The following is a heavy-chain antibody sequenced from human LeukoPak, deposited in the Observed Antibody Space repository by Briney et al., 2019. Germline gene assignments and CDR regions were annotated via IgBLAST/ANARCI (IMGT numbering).Heavy chain of an antibody. Sequence: KPSETLSLTCVVSGYSISSGYYWGWIRQPPGKGLEWIGSIYHSGSTYYNPSLKSRVTISVDTSKNQFSLKLSSVTAADTAVYYCARQYCSSTSCLDDFDYWGQGTLVTVSS. CDR2: IYHSGST. CDR3: ARQYCSSTSCLDDFDY. J-gene: IGHJ4*02. D-gene: IGHD2-2*01. V-gene: IGHV4-38-2*01. CDR1: GYSISSGYY.